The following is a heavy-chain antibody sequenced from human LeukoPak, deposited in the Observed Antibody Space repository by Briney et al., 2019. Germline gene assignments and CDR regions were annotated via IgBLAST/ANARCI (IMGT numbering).Heavy chain of an antibody. J-gene: IGHJ4*02. CDR2: ISGSGGST. CDR1: GFTFSSYA. V-gene: IGHV3-23*01. CDR3: AKDLVVAYILTGRGDDY. Sequence: GGSLRLSCAASGFTFSSYAMSWVRQAPGKGLEWVSAISGSGGSTYYADSVKGRFTISRDNSKNTLYLQMNSLRAEDTAVYYCAKDLVVAYILTGRGDDYWGQGTLVTVSS. D-gene: IGHD3-9*01.